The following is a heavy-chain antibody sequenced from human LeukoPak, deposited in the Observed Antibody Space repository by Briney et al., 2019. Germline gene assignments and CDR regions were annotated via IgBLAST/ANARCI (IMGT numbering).Heavy chain of an antibody. J-gene: IGHJ6*03. D-gene: IGHD6-13*01. CDR2: IWYDGSHA. CDR3: ARDRGYSSRWNFGKDYYMDV. Sequence: GGSLRLSCSASVFTFSTYGMNWVRHAPGKGLECVAVIWYDGSHANYADAVKGRFTISRDNSKNTLYLQMNSPSAEDTAVYYCARDRGYSSRWNFGKDYYMDVWGKGTTVTVSS. CDR1: VFTFSTYG. V-gene: IGHV3-33*01.